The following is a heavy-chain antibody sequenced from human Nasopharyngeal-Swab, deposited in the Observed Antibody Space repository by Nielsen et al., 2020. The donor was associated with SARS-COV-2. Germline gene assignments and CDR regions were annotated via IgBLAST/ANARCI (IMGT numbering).Heavy chain of an antibody. Sequence: GESLKISCAASGFTFSSYWMHWVRQAPGKGLVWVSRINSDGSSTSYADSVKGRFTISRDNAKNTLYLQMNSLRAEDTAVYYCARENYDFWSGYLDYYYYGMDVWGQGTTVTVSS. V-gene: IGHV3-74*01. CDR3: ARENYDFWSGYLDYYYYGMDV. J-gene: IGHJ6*02. CDR2: INSDGSST. D-gene: IGHD3-3*01. CDR1: GFTFSSYW.